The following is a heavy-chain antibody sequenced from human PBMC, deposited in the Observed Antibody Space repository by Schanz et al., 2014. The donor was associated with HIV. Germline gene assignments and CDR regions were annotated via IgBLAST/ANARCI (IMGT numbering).Heavy chain of an antibody. V-gene: IGHV3-30*18. J-gene: IGHJ6*02. CDR1: GFTFSTND. CDR2: ISYDGTNK. Sequence: VQLLESGGGLVQPGGSLRLSCAASGFTFSTNDMHWVRQLPGKGLEWVAVISYDGTNKKFANSVKGRFTISRDNSKNTVYLQAKSLRPEDTAVYYCAKDRNQYDSRYIGKGNYYYYYGMDVWGQGTTVTVSS. D-gene: IGHD3-22*01. CDR3: AKDRNQYDSRYIGKGNYYYYYGMDV.